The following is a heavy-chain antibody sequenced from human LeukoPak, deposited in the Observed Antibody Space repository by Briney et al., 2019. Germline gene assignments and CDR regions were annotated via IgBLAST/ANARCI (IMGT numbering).Heavy chain of an antibody. Sequence: PGGSLRLSCAASGFTFSSYDMHWVRQATGKGLEWVSAIGTAGDPYYPGSVKGRFTISRENAKNSLYLQMNSLRAGGTAVYYCARARRGSSWWPEYYYYGMDVWGKGTTVTVSS. J-gene: IGHJ6*04. D-gene: IGHD6-13*01. V-gene: IGHV3-13*05. CDR2: IGTAGDP. CDR1: GFTFSSYD. CDR3: ARARRGSSWWPEYYYYGMDV.